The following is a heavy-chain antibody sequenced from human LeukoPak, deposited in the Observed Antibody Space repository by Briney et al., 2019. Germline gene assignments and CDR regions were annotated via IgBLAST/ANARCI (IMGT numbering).Heavy chain of an antibody. CDR3: ARFLYSSSWYGDY. D-gene: IGHD6-13*01. V-gene: IGHV5-51*01. CDR2: IYPGDSDT. Sequence: GESLKISCKGSGYSFTSSWIGWVRQMPGKGLEWMGIIYPGDSDTRYSPSFQGQVTISADKSISTAYLQWSSLKASDTAMYYCARFLYSSSWYGDYWGQGTLVTVSS. J-gene: IGHJ4*02. CDR1: GYSFTSSW.